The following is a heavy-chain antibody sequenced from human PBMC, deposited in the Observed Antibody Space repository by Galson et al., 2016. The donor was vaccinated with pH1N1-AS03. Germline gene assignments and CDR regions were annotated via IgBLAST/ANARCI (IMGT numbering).Heavy chain of an antibody. CDR2: IRYDESIK. D-gene: IGHD3/OR15-3a*01. V-gene: IGHV3-30*02. Sequence: SLRLSCAASGFVFSTSAIHWVRQSPGKGLEWVAFIRYDESIKNYGDSVKGRFSISRDNPTNTVYLEMNTLRPEDTAVYFCARNVADRTGATELDWWGQGTLVTVSS. CDR1: GFVFSTSA. CDR3: ARNVADRTGATELDW. J-gene: IGHJ1*01.